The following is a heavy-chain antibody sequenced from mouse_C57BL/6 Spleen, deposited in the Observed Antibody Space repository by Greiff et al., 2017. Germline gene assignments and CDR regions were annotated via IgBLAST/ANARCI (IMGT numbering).Heavy chain of an antibody. CDR1: GFSLSTSGMG. J-gene: IGHJ4*01. D-gene: IGHD1-1*01. V-gene: IGHV8-12*01. CDR2: IYWDDDK. Sequence: QVQLQQSGPGILQSSQTLSLTCSFSGFSLSTSGMGVSWIRQPSGKGLEWLAHIYWDDDKRYNPSLKSRLTISKDTSRNQVFLKITSVDTADTATYYCARRASYGSSYDYAMDYWGQGTSVTVSS. CDR3: ARRASYGSSYDYAMDY.